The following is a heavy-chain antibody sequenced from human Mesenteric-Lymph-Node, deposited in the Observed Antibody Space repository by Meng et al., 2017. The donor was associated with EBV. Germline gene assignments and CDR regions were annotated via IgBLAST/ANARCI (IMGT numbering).Heavy chain of an antibody. V-gene: IGHV3-23*04. D-gene: IGHD3-10*01. CDR2: ISGSGGGT. CDR3: ARDLTTMFRGALGF. Sequence: EVQWVESGGGLVHPGGSLRLSCAASGFTFSTYAMSWVRQAPGKGLEWVSAISGSGGGTYYADSVKGRFAIARDNSKNTLYLQMDSLRAEDTAVYYCARDLTTMFRGALGFWGQGTLVTVSS. CDR1: GFTFSTYA. J-gene: IGHJ4*02.